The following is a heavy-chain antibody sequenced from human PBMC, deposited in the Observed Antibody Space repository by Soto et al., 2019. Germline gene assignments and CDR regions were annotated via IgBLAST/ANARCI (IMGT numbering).Heavy chain of an antibody. CDR2: IYASGSP. CDR3: ASRGGSSPSQS. D-gene: IGHD3-16*01. CDR1: GGSVSVYY. Sequence: PSETLSLTCTLSGGSVSVYYWIWIRQYTGQILEWMSYIYASGSPYYIPSLRSRFNSSADTSETQISLKVTSATAADTGVYCCASRGGSSPSQSWGRGTLVTVSS. V-gene: IGHV4-59*02. J-gene: IGHJ5*02.